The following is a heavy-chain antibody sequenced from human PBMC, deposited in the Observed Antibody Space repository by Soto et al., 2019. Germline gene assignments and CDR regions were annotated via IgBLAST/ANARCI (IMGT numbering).Heavy chain of an antibody. J-gene: IGHJ4*02. D-gene: IGHD6-19*01. V-gene: IGHV4-59*01. CDR1: GGSISSYY. CDR2: IYYSGST. Sequence: PSETLSLTCTVSGGSISSYYWSWIRQPPGKGLEWIGYIYYSGSTNYNPSLKSRVTISVDTSKNQFSLKLSSVTAADTAVYYCARDRDSSGWYGSFDYWGQGTLVTVSS. CDR3: ARDRDSSGWYGSFDY.